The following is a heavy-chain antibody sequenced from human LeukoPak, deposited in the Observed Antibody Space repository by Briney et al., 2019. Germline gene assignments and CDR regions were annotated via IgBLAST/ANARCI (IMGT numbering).Heavy chain of an antibody. CDR1: GGSISNYY. D-gene: IGHD3-10*01. CDR2: IYYSGAT. CDR3: ARFGITVVRGGKYYFDY. V-gene: IGHV4-59*08. Sequence: PSETLSLTCTVTGGSISNYYWSWIRQPRGKGLEWIWHIYYSGATKHSPSLKSRITISVDTSKNQFSLMLSSVTAADTAVYYCARFGITVVRGGKYYFDYWGQGTLVTVSP. J-gene: IGHJ4*02.